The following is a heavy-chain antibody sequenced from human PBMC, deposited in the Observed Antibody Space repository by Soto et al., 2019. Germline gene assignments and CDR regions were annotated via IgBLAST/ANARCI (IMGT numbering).Heavy chain of an antibody. Sequence: SETLSLTCTVSGASISGFYWSWIRKSAGKGLEWIGRIHATGTTDYNPSLKSRVMMSVDTSKKQFSLKLTSVTAADTAVYYCARGEDAFFYYGLDVWGQGITVTVSS. J-gene: IGHJ6*02. V-gene: IGHV4-4*07. CDR1: GASISGFY. CDR3: ARGEDAFFYYGLDV. CDR2: IHATGTT.